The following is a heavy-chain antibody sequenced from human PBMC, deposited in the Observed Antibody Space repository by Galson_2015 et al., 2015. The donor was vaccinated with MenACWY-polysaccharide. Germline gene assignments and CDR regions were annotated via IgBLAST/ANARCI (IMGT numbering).Heavy chain of an antibody. CDR1: GGSLNNGGDS. V-gene: IGHV4-30-2*01. D-gene: IGHD3-3*01. CDR2: IYHNGST. J-gene: IGHJ4*02. Sequence: TLSLTCAVSGGSLNNGGDSWSWIRQPPGNGKALEWIGYIYHNGSTHYNPSLKSRVTLSVDRSKNQIYLQVRSVTAADAAVYYCAREYDSQFDYGGQGILVTVSS. CDR3: AREYDSQFDY.